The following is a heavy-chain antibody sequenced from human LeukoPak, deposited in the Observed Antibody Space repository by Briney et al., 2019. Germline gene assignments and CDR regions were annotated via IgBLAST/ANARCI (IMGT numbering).Heavy chain of an antibody. D-gene: IGHD5-24*01. CDR2: ISYDGRNK. Sequence: GGSLRLSCAASGFTFSNYAMHWVRQAPGKGLEWMSVISYDGRNKYFADSVKGRFTLSRDNSKNTLYLQMNNLRAQDTAVYYCARGQMAHVQCSYSMDVWGKGTTVTVSS. CDR3: ARGQMAHVQCSYSMDV. CDR1: GFTFSNYA. J-gene: IGHJ6*03. V-gene: IGHV3-30*04.